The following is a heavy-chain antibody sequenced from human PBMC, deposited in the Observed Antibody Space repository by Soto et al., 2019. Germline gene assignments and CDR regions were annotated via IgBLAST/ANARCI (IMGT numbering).Heavy chain of an antibody. CDR2: VSYDHVNK. Sequence: GGSLTLSCVASGFTSSNFGIHWVRQAPGKGLEWLAVVSYDHVNKFYADSVRGRFTISRDNSMDTVYLQINSLRRDDTAMYFCAKVMTESSGAAIEHWGQGA. CDR3: AKVMTESSGAAIEH. D-gene: IGHD5-12*01. V-gene: IGHV3-30*18. CDR1: GFTSSNFG. J-gene: IGHJ4*02.